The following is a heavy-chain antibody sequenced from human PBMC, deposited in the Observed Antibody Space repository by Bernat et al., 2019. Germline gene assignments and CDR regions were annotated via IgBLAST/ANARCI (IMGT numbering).Heavy chain of an antibody. CDR2: IYYSGST. Sequence: QLQLQESGPGLVKPSETLSLTCTVSGGSIRSSSYYWAWVRQPPGKGLEYIGSIYYSGSTYYNPSLKSRVTISVDTSKNQFSLKLNSVTAADTAVYYCVSIFGPFYWYFDLWGRGTLATVSS. J-gene: IGHJ2*01. CDR3: VSIFGPFYWYFDL. D-gene: IGHD3-3*01. CDR1: GGSIRSSSYY. V-gene: IGHV4-39*01.